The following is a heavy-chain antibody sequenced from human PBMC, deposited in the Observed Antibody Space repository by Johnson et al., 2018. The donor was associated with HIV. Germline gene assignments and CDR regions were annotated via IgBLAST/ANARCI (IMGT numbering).Heavy chain of an antibody. CDR1: GFSVSSNY. V-gene: IGHV3-66*02. CDR3: ASEEWELLGDAFDI. D-gene: IGHD1-26*01. CDR2: IYSGGST. Sequence: VQLVESGGGLVQPGRSLRLSCAASGFSVSSNYMSWVRQAPGKGLEWVSVIYSGGSTYYANSVKGRFTISRDNSKNTLYLQMNSLRAEDTAVYYCASEEWELLGDAFDIWGQGTMVTVSS. J-gene: IGHJ3*02.